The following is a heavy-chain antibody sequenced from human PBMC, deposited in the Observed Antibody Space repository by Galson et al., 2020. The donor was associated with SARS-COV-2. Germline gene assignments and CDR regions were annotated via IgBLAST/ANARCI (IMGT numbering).Heavy chain of an antibody. Sequence: SETLYLTCTVSGGSISSSIYFWGWIRQPPGKGLQWIGTTYDSGSTYYDPSLKSRLTISVDTSKNQFSLKLSSVTAADTAVYYCARHGRGELLFPFDYWGQGILVTVSS. CDR1: GGSISSSIYF. D-gene: IGHD1-26*01. V-gene: IGHV4-39*01. J-gene: IGHJ4*02. CDR2: TYDSGST. CDR3: ARHGRGELLFPFDY.